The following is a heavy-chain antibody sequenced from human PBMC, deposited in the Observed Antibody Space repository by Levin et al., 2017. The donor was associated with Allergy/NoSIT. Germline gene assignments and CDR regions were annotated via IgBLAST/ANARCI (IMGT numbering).Heavy chain of an antibody. V-gene: IGHV3-7*03. D-gene: IGHD3-22*01. CDR2: IKQDGSEK. Sequence: GGSLRLSCAASGFIFRSYWMSWVRQAPGKGLEWVANIKQDGSEKYYVDSVKGRFTISRDNDTKSLYLQMNSLRVEDTAVYYCARVPTYLYYDNSGFLQYYYYGMDVWGQGTTVTVSS. CDR3: ARVPTYLYYDNSGFLQYYYYGMDV. CDR1: GFIFRSYW. J-gene: IGHJ6*02.